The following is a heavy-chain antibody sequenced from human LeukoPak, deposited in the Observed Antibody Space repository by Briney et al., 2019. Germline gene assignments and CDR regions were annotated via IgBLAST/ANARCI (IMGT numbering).Heavy chain of an antibody. D-gene: IGHD5-12*01. CDR3: ARSRDIVATTGPYYYCMDV. Sequence: SVKVSCKASGGTFSSYAISWVRQAPGQGLEWMGGIIPIFGTANYAQKFQGRVTITADESTSTAYMELSSLRSEDTAVYYCARSRDIVATTGPYYYCMDVWGQGTTVTVSS. J-gene: IGHJ6*02. V-gene: IGHV1-69*13. CDR1: GGTFSSYA. CDR2: IIPIFGTA.